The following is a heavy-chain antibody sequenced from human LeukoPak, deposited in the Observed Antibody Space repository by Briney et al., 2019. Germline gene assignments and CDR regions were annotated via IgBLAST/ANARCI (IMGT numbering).Heavy chain of an antibody. CDR1: GYTFTSYD. CDR2: MNPNSGNT. CDR3: ARGQFYCSSTSCYGANWFDP. Sequence: ASVKVSCKASGYTFTSYDINWVRQATGQGLEWMGWMNPNSGNTGYAQKFQGRVTITRNTSISTAYMELSSLRSEDTAVYYCARGQFYCSSTSCYGANWFDPWGQGTLVTVSS. V-gene: IGHV1-8*03. D-gene: IGHD2-2*01. J-gene: IGHJ5*02.